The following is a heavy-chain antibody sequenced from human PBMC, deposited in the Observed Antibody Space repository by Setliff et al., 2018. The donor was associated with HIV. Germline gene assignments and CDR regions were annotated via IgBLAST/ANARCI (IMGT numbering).Heavy chain of an antibody. CDR3: AREGPYYYGMDV. V-gene: IGHV4-30-4*08. CDR2: IDYSGTT. Sequence: PSETLSLTCAVSGVSLSNTDFYWTWVRQAPGVGLEWIGFIDYSGTTHYNPSLKSRVTISNDMSNNHFSLHLTSVTAADTAIYFCAREGPYYYGMDVWGQGTTVTVSS. CDR1: GVSLSNTDFY. J-gene: IGHJ6*02. D-gene: IGHD3-10*01.